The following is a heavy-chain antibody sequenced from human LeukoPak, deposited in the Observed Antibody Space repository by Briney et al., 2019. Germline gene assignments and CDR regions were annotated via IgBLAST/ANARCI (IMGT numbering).Heavy chain of an antibody. D-gene: IGHD2-2*01. CDR3: ARDPYCSSTSCYDYFDY. CDR1: GFTFSNYG. Sequence: PGGSLRLSCAASGFTFSNYGMHWVRQAPGKGLEWVAVIWYNGSNQYYADFGKGRFTISRDNSKNTLYLQMNSLRAEDTAVYYCARDPYCSSTSCYDYFDYWGQGTLVTVPS. J-gene: IGHJ4*02. CDR2: IWYNGSNQ. V-gene: IGHV3-33*01.